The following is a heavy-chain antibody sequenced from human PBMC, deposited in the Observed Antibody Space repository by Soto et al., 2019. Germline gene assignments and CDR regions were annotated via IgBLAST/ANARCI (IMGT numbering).Heavy chain of an antibody. CDR2: ISWNSGNI. V-gene: IGHV3-9*01. D-gene: IGHD5-18*01. CDR3: VRSKGGYSYGTPFDY. Sequence: PGGSLRLSCAASGFTFDDYAMHWVRQVLGKGLEWVSSISWNSGNIGYADSVKGRFTTSRDNVMNSLYLQINSLRPEDTALYYCVRSKGGYSYGTPFDYWGQGTLVTVSS. J-gene: IGHJ4*02. CDR1: GFTFDDYA.